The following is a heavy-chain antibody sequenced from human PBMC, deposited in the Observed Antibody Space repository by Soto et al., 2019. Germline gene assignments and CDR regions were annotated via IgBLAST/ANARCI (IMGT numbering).Heavy chain of an antibody. CDR1: GFTFSSYG. CDR2: ISYDGSNK. Sequence: PGGSLRLSCAASGFTFSSYGMHWVRQAPGKGLEWVAVISYDGSNKYYADSVKGRFTISRDNSKNTLYLQMDSLRAEDTAVYYCAKGPAIVLVPAAMNYYYGIDVWGQGTTVTVSS. V-gene: IGHV3-30*18. J-gene: IGHJ6*02. CDR3: AKGPAIVLVPAAMNYYYGIDV. D-gene: IGHD2-2*01.